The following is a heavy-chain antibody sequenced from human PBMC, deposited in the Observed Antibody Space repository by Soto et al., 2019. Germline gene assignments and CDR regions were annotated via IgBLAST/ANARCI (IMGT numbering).Heavy chain of an antibody. CDR3: AKGRAITVFGVITPFDS. Sequence: GGSLRLSCAASGFTFSSYAMSWVRQAPGKGLEWVSAISGSGGSTYYADSVKGRFTISRDNSKKTLYLQMNSLRADDTAVYYCAKGRAITVFGVITPFDSWGQGTLVTVSS. CDR1: GFTFSSYA. V-gene: IGHV3-23*01. D-gene: IGHD3-3*01. J-gene: IGHJ4*02. CDR2: ISGSGGST.